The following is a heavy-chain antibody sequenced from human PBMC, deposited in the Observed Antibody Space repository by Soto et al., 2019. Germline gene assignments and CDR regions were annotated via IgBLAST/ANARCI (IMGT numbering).Heavy chain of an antibody. CDR3: ARLYYGMDV. V-gene: IGHV4-59*01. J-gene: IGHJ6*02. CDR2: IYYSGST. Sequence: SATLSLTCTVSGGSISSYYWSWIRQPPGKGLEWIGYIYYSGSTNYNPSLKSRVTISVDTSKNQFSLKLSSVTAADTAVYYCARLYYGMDVWGQGTTVTVSS. CDR1: GGSISSYY.